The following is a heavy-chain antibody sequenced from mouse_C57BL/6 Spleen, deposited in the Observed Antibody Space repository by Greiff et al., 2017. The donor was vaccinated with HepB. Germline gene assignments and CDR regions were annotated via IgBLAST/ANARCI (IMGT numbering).Heavy chain of an antibody. CDR2: IDPSDSYT. J-gene: IGHJ4*01. Sequence: QVQLQQPGAELVKPGASVKLSCKASGYTFTSYWMQWVKQRPGQGLEWIGEIDPSDSYTNYNQKFKGKATLTVDTSSSTAYMQLSSLTSEDSAVYYCARVYTTRYYAMDYWGQGTSVTVSS. V-gene: IGHV1-50*01. CDR3: ARVYTTRYYAMDY. D-gene: IGHD2-12*01. CDR1: GYTFTSYW.